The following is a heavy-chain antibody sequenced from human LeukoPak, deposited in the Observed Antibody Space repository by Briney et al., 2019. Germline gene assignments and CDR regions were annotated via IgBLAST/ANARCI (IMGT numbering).Heavy chain of an antibody. Sequence: SETLSLTCTVSGGSINSYYWSWIRQPPGKGLEWIGYIYYSGSTNYNSSLKSRVTMSVDTSKNQFSLKVRSVTAADSAVYYCARVGGYFSYWGQGTLVTVSS. V-gene: IGHV4-59*01. J-gene: IGHJ4*02. CDR3: ARVGGYFSY. CDR2: IYYSGST. CDR1: GGSINSYY. D-gene: IGHD5-12*01.